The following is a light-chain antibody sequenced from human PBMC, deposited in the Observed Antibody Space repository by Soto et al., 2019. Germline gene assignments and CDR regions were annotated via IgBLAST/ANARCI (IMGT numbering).Light chain of an antibody. CDR2: DSS. Sequence: EIELRQSPGPLSLSPGARATLSCRARHSVSSYLAWYQQKAGESPSLLIYDSSNRATGIPARFSGSGSGTDFTLTNINLEPEDFAGYYCHQPTRLPLTFGQGTRLEIK. V-gene: IGKV3-11*01. CDR1: HSVSSY. J-gene: IGKJ5*01. CDR3: HQPTRLPLT.